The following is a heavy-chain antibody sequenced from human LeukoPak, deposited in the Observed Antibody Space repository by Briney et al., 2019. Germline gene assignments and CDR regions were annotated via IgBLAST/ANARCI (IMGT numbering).Heavy chain of an antibody. V-gene: IGHV3-23*01. J-gene: IGHJ4*02. CDR2: ISDSGGST. CDR1: GFALSGYA. CDR3: AKILRGYNYGGFDY. Sequence: GGSLRLSCAASGFALSGYAMSWVRQAPGKGLEWVSGISDSGGSTYYADSVKGRFTISRDNSKNILYLQMNSLRAEDTAVYYCAKILRGYNYGGFDYWGQGALFTVSS. D-gene: IGHD5-18*01.